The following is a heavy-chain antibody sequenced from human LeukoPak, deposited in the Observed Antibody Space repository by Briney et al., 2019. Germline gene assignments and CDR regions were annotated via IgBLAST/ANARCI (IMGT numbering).Heavy chain of an antibody. Sequence: PSETLSLTCTVSGGSISSSSYYWGWIRQPPGKGLEWIGSIYCSGSTYYNPSLKSRVTISVDTSKNQFSLKLSSVTAADTAVYYCARPQTTYPPHVTDSFDIWGQGTMVTVSS. J-gene: IGHJ3*02. CDR3: ARPQTTYPPHVTDSFDI. V-gene: IGHV4-39*01. D-gene: IGHD2/OR15-2a*01. CDR2: IYCSGST. CDR1: GGSISSSSYY.